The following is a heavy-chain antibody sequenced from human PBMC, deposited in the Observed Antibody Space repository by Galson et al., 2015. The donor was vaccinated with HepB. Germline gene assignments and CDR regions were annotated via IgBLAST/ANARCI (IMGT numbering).Heavy chain of an antibody. CDR3: ARQTTDWGVFDV. J-gene: IGHJ3*01. CDR1: GGTFSSYA. CDR2: IIPILGIA. Sequence: SVKVSCKASGGTFSSYAISWVRQAPGQGLEWMGRIIPILGIANYAQKFQGRVTITADKSTSTAYMELSSLRSEDTAVYYCARQTTDWGVFDVWGQGTVVTVSS. D-gene: IGHD3/OR15-3a*01. V-gene: IGHV1-69*04.